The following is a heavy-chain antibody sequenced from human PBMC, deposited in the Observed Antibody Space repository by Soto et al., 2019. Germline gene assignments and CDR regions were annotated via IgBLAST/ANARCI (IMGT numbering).Heavy chain of an antibody. CDR1: GGSFGAYH. CDR2: INHNRST. Sequence: QVQLQQWGAGLLKPSETLSLTCAVYGGSFGAYHWSWIRQPPGKGLEWVGEINHNRSTNYNPSLKSRVTISIDPSKNQFSLKLSSVTAADTAMYYCARGRSGGVFQHWGQGTLVIVSS. V-gene: IGHV4-34*01. CDR3: ARGRSGGVFQH. J-gene: IGHJ1*01. D-gene: IGHD2-15*01.